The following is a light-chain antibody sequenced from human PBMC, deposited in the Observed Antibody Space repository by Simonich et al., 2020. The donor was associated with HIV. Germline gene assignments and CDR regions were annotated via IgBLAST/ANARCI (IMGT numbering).Light chain of an antibody. CDR2: GAS. CDR1: QSISNY. J-gene: IGKJ3*01. V-gene: IGKV1-39*01. CDR3: QQSYSTT. Sequence: DIQMTQSPSSLPASVGDRVTITCRASQSISNYLNWYQQKPGKAPKLLIYGASSLQSGVPSRFSGSGSGTDFTLTISSLQPEDFATYYCQQSYSTTFGPGTKVDIK.